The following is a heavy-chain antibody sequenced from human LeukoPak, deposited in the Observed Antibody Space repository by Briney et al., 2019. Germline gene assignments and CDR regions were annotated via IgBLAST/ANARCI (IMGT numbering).Heavy chain of an antibody. CDR2: INWKTGAT. V-gene: IGHV3-20*04. CDR1: GFSFDDYG. CDR3: ARESPVATPELYYYYYMDV. J-gene: IGHJ6*03. D-gene: IGHD5-12*01. Sequence: GGSLRLSCAASGFSFDDYGMSWVRQAPGKGLEWLSGINWKTGATGYSDSVKGRFTISKDNTKNSLYLQMNSLRAEDTAVYYCARESPVATPELYYYYYMDVWGKGTTVTVSS.